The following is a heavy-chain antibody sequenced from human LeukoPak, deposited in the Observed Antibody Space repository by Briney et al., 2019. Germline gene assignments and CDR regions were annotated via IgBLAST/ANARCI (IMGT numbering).Heavy chain of an antibody. CDR1: GGTFSSFA. CDR3: ATQYCTSSVCYKYNWFDP. Sequence: SVKVSCKASGGTFSSFAISWVRQAPGQGLEWMGRIIPSLGIPYYAQKFQGRVTITADNSTSTVYMELSSLRSEDTAVYYCATQYCTSSVCYKYNWFDPWGQGTLVTVSS. D-gene: IGHD2-8*01. CDR2: IIPSLGIP. J-gene: IGHJ5*02. V-gene: IGHV1-69*04.